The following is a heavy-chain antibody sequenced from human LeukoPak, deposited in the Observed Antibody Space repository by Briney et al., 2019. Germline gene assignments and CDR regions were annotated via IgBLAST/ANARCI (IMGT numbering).Heavy chain of an antibody. Sequence: GRSLRLPCAASGFTFSSYAMHWVRQAPGKGLEWVAVISYDGSNKYYADSVKGRFTISRDNSKNTLYLQMNSLRAEDTAVYYCARADFWSGYYTAEYFQHWGQGTLVTVSS. CDR3: ARADFWSGYYTAEYFQH. J-gene: IGHJ1*01. CDR2: ISYDGSNK. V-gene: IGHV3-30*04. D-gene: IGHD3-3*01. CDR1: GFTFSSYA.